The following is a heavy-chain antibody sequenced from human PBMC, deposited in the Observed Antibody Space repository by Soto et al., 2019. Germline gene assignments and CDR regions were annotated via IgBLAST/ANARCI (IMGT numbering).Heavy chain of an antibody. J-gene: IGHJ4*02. V-gene: IGHV3-23*01. Sequence: XGSLGLSCAASGFTSSSYAMSGVRQTPGKGLEWVSLFSGSGGDTYYADSVKGRLTISRDNSKNTLYLQMNSLRAEDTAVYYCAAGTNSDWYTYWGQATLVTVSS. CDR2: FSGSGGDT. CDR1: GFTSSSYA. D-gene: IGHD1-1*01. CDR3: AAGTNSDWYTY.